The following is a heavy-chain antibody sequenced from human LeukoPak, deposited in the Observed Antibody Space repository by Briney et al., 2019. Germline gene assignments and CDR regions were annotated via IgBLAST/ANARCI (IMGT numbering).Heavy chain of an antibody. CDR2: IYYSGST. CDR1: GGSISSYY. CDR3: ASSPDLNWVWYFDL. J-gene: IGHJ2*01. D-gene: IGHD1-1*01. Sequence: SETLSLTCTVSGGSISSYYWSWIRQPPGKGLEWIGYIYYSGSTNYNPSLKGRVTISVDTSKNQFSLKLSAVTAADTAVYYCASSPDLNWVWYFDLWGRGTLVTVSS. V-gene: IGHV4-59*01.